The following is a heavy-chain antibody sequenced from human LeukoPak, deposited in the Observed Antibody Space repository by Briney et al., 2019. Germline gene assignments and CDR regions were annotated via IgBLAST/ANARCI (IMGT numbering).Heavy chain of an antibody. CDR1: GYTFTGYY. CDR2: INPNSGGT. CDR3: ARVQDSSGWYPISH. J-gene: IGHJ4*02. D-gene: IGHD6-19*01. V-gene: IGHV1-2*02. Sequence: ASVKVSCKASGYTFTGYYMHWVRQAPGQGLEWMGWINPNSGGTNYAQKFQGRVTMTRGTSISTAYMELRRLRSDDTAVYYCARVQDSSGWYPISHWGQGTLVSVSS.